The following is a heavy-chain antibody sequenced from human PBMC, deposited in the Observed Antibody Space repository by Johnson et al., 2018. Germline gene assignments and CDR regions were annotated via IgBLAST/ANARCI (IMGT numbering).Heavy chain of an antibody. J-gene: IGHJ6*03. CDR3: ARDTAMITFGGFIGDYMDV. V-gene: IGHV4-61*02. D-gene: IGHD3-16*02. CDR1: GGSIGSGNYY. Sequence: QVQLRESGPGLVKPGQPLFLTCTVSGGSIGSGNYYWSWIRQPAGKGLEWIGRIYITGRTNYNPSLNGRITISVDTSKNQFSLKLSSVTAADTAVYYCARDTAMITFGGFIGDYMDVWGKGTTVTVSS. CDR2: IYITGRT.